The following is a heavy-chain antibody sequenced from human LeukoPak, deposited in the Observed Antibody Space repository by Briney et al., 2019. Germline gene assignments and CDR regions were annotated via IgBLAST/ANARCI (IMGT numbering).Heavy chain of an antibody. J-gene: IGHJ4*02. CDR1: GCTFSRYW. V-gene: IGHV3-74*01. D-gene: IGHD2-15*01. Sequence: GGSLRLSCAASGCTFSRYWTHWVRQAPGKGLVWVSRINSEGSSTSYADSVKGRFTISRDNAKNTLYLQMNSLRAEDTAVYYCASRDKSCSGSRCYPIDYWGQGTLVTVSS. CDR3: ASRDKSCSGSRCYPIDY. CDR2: INSEGSST.